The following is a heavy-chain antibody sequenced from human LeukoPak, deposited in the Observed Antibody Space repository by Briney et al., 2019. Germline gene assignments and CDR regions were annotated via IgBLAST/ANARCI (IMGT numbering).Heavy chain of an antibody. CDR1: GFTVSSNY. Sequence: PGGSLRLSCAASGFTVSSNYMSWVRQAPGTGLEWVSVIYSGGSTYYAASVKGRFTISRDNSKNTLYLQMNSLRAEDTAVYYCARDSQLQYFQHWGQGTLVTVSS. CDR3: ARDSQLQYFQH. V-gene: IGHV3-53*01. CDR2: IYSGGST. D-gene: IGHD5-24*01. J-gene: IGHJ1*01.